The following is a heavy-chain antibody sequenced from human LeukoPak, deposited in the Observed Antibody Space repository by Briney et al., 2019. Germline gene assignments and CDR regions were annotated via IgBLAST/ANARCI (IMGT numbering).Heavy chain of an antibody. D-gene: IGHD1-26*01. J-gene: IGHJ4*02. CDR1: GGSISSFY. V-gene: IGHV4-59*01. Sequence: SETLSLTCTVSGGSISSFYWSWIRQPPGKGLEWIGYIYYSGNTNYNPSLKNRVTISVDTSKNQFSLKLSSVTAADTAVYYCARGYSGSYGRFDYWGQGTLANVSS. CDR2: IYYSGNT. CDR3: ARGYSGSYGRFDY.